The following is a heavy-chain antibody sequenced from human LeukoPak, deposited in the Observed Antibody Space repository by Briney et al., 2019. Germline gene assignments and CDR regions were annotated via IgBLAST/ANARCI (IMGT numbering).Heavy chain of an antibody. Sequence: SETLSLTCIVSLASLRSYSWSGLRQPPWKGLEWIGYIYYNGGTNYTPSLTSRLTMSIDTSKNQISLKLRSVTLADSAMYYCARGGYIYAVWGEGTLVTVYS. D-gene: IGHD5-18*01. V-gene: IGHV4-59*01. CDR1: LASLRSYS. CDR2: IYYNGGT. J-gene: IGHJ4*02. CDR3: ARGGYIYAV.